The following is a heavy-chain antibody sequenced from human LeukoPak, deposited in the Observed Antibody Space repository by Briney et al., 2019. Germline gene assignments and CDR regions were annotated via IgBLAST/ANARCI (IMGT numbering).Heavy chain of an antibody. J-gene: IGHJ5*01. V-gene: IGHV3-23*01. Sequence: GRSLRLSCAASGFTFSSYAMHWVRQAPGKGLEWVSSISGRGGNTYYADSVKGRFTISRDDSKNTLFLQMNSLRAEDTAVYYCATGYSDSLRSPLDSWGQGTLVTVSS. CDR2: ISGRGGNT. CDR1: GFTFSSYA. D-gene: IGHD3-22*01. CDR3: ATGYSDSLRSPLDS.